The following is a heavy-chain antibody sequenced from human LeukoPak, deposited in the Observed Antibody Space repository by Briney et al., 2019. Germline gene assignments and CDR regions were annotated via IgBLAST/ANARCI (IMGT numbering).Heavy chain of an antibody. J-gene: IGHJ5*02. CDR2: ISAYNGNT. V-gene: IGHV1-18*01. CDR3: ARDVLSSYSSGWFRP. Sequence: GASVKVSCKASGYTFTSYVISWVRQAPGQGLEWMGWISAYNGNTNYAQKLQGRVTMTTDTSTSTAYMELRSLRSDDTAVYYCARDVLSSYSSGWFRPWGQGTLVTVSS. CDR1: GYTFTSYV. D-gene: IGHD6-19*01.